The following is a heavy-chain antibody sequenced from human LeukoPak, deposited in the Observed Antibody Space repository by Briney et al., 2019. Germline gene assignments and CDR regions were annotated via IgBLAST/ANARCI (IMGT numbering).Heavy chain of an antibody. V-gene: IGHV1-2*02. CDR3: ARGDTAMVYFDY. J-gene: IGHJ4*02. Sequence: ASVKVSCKASGYTFTSYYMHWVRQAPGQGLEWMGWINPNSGGTNYAQKFQGRVTMTRDTSISTAYMELSRLRSDDTAVYYCARGDTAMVYFDYWGQGTLVTVSS. CDR1: GYTFTSYY. CDR2: INPNSGGT. D-gene: IGHD5-18*01.